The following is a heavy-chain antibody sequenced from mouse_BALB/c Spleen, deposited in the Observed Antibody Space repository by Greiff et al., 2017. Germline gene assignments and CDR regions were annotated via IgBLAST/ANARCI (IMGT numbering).Heavy chain of an antibody. V-gene: IGHV2-6-4*01. D-gene: IGHD2-4*01. CDR2: IWGGGST. J-gene: IGHJ4*01. CDR1: GFSLSRYS. Sequence: VKLMESGPGLVAPSQSLSITCTVSGFSLSRYSVHWVRQPPGKGLEWLGMIWGGGSTDYNSALKSRLSISKDNSKSQVFLKMNSLQTDDTAMYYCAPSTMITTGYYAMDYWGQGTSVTVSS. CDR3: APSTMITTGYYAMDY.